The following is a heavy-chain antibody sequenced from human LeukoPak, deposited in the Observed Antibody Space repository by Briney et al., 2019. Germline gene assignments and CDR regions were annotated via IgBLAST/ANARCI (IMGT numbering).Heavy chain of an antibody. CDR2: ISGSGGST. D-gene: IGHD2-2*02. CDR1: GFTFSSYA. V-gene: IGHV3-23*01. Sequence: GGSLRLSCAASGFTFSSYAMSWVRQAPGKGLEWVSAISGSGGSTYYADSVRGRFTISRDNSKNTLYLQMNSLRAEDTAVYYCAKHGCTGTRCYINYWGQGTLVTVSS. J-gene: IGHJ4*02. CDR3: AKHGCTGTRCYINY.